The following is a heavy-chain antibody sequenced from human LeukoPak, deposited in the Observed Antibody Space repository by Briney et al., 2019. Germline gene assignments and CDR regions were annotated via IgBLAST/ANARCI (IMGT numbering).Heavy chain of an antibody. Sequence: SETLSLTCAVYGGSFSGYYWSWIRPPPGKGLEWIGEINHSGCTNYNPSLKSRVTISVDTSKNQFSLKLSSVTAADTAVYYCARGPVAGRSGYRYWGQGTLVTVSS. CDR3: ARGPVAGRSGYRY. J-gene: IGHJ4*02. CDR2: INHSGCT. CDR1: GGSFSGYY. V-gene: IGHV4-34*01. D-gene: IGHD3-3*01.